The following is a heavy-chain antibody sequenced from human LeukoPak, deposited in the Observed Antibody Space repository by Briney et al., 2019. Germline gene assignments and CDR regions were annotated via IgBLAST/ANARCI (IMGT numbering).Heavy chain of an antibody. V-gene: IGHV3-21*01. CDR3: ARASGSSWYGTQHYFDY. J-gene: IGHJ4*02. D-gene: IGHD6-13*01. CDR1: GFTFSSYS. CDR2: ISSSSSYI. Sequence: GGSLRLSCAASGFTFSSYSMNWVRQAPGKGLEWVSSISSSSSYIYYADSVKGRFTISRDNAKNSLYLQMNSLRAEDTAVYYCARASGSSWYGTQHYFDYWGQGTLVTVSS.